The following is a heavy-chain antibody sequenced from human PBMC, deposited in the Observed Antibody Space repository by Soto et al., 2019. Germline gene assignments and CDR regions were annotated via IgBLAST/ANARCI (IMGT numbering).Heavy chain of an antibody. CDR2: IDSTSSYI. V-gene: IGHV3-21*01. D-gene: IGHD3-10*01. Sequence: GGSLRLSCAASGFIFSSYSMNWIRQAPGKGLEWVSSIDSTSSYIYDADSVRGRFTISRDNAKNLVFLQMNTLRAEDTAVYYCAEGSETFAYWGQGTLVTVSS. J-gene: IGHJ4*02. CDR3: AEGSETFAY. CDR1: GFIFSSYS.